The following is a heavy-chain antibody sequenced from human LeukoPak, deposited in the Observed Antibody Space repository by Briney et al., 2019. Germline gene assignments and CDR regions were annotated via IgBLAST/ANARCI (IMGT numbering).Heavy chain of an antibody. D-gene: IGHD3-3*01. CDR2: ISTHGSTT. V-gene: IGHV3-74*01. Sequence: PGGSLRLSCAASGFTFSRYRMHWVRQAPGKGLVWVSRISTHGSTTTYADSVKGRFTISRDNAKNTLYLQMNSLRAEDTAVYYCARDVSGYDDYWGQGTLVTVSS. CDR3: ARDVSGYDDY. CDR1: GFTFSRYR. J-gene: IGHJ4*02.